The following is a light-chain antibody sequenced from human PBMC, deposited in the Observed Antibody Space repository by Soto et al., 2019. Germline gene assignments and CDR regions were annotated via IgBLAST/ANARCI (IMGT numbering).Light chain of an antibody. Sequence: DIQMTQSPSFVSASVGDRVTITCRASQGITSWLAWYQQKPGRAPKLLIHAASSLESGVPSRFSGSGSGTEFTLTISSLQSEDFATYYCQQSSSFPLTFGGGTKVEIK. CDR1: QGITSW. V-gene: IGKV1-12*01. CDR2: AAS. J-gene: IGKJ4*01. CDR3: QQSSSFPLT.